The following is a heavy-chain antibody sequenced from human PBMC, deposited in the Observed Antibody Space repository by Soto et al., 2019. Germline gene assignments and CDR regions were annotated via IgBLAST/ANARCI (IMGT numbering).Heavy chain of an antibody. J-gene: IGHJ6*02. Sequence: SETLSLTCTVSGGSISSYYWSWIRQPPGKGLEWIGYIYYSGSTNYNPSLKSRVTISVDTSKNQFSLKLSSVTAADPAVYYCARETRGGKGPDYYYYGMDVWGQGTTVTVSS. CDR1: GGSISSYY. CDR3: ARETRGGKGPDYYYYGMDV. V-gene: IGHV4-59*01. D-gene: IGHD3-10*01. CDR2: IYYSGST.